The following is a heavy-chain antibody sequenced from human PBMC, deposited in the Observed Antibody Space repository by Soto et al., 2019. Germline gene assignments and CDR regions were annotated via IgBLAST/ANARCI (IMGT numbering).Heavy chain of an antibody. V-gene: IGHV4-59*01. CDR2: IYYSGST. D-gene: IGHD6-13*01. CDR3: ARGGIAAAGTFDP. CDR1: GGSISSYY. J-gene: IGHJ5*02. Sequence: SETLSLTCTVSGGSISSYYWSWIRQPPGKGLEWIGYIYYSGSTNYNPSLKSRVTISVDTSKNQFSLKLSSVTAADTAVYYCARGGIAAAGTFDPWGQGTLVTVSS.